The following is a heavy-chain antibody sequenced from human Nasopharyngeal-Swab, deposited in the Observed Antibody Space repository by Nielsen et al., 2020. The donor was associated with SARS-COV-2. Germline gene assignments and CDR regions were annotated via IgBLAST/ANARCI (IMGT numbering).Heavy chain of an antibody. CDR2: ISSTTPYI. V-gene: IGHV3-21*01. CDR1: GFTFSGYT. D-gene: IGHD1-7*01. J-gene: IGHJ5*02. CDR3: ARDTGGPPNYFDP. Sequence: GGSLRLSCVASGFTFSGYTMNWVRQAPGKGLEWISSISSTTPYIYYADSVKGRFTISRDNAKNSLYLQMNFLRVEDTAMYYCARDTGGPPNYFDPCGQGTLVTVSS.